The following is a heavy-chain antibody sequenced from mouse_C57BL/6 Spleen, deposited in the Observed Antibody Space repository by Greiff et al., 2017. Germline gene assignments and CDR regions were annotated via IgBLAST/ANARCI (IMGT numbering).Heavy chain of an antibody. CDR1: GYSITSGYY. V-gene: IGHV3-6*01. CDR3: ARVYSNPFAY. Sequence: VQLQQSGPGLVKPSQSLSLTCSVTGYSITSGYYWNWIRQFPGNKLEWMGYISYDGSNNYNPSLKNRISITRDTSKNQFFLKLNSVTTEDTATYYCARVYSNPFAYWGQGTLVTVSA. D-gene: IGHD2-5*01. CDR2: ISYDGSN. J-gene: IGHJ3*01.